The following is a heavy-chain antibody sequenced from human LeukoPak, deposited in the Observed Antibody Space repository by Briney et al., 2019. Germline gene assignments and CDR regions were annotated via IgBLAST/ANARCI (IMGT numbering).Heavy chain of an antibody. CDR3: ARVVQLERRVDY. J-gene: IGHJ4*02. D-gene: IGHD1-1*01. CDR2: ISSSSSSI. CDR1: GFTFSSYS. Sequence: GGSLRLSCAASGFTFSSYSMNWVRQAPGKGLEWVSSISSSSSSIYYADSVKGRFTISRDNAKNSLYLQMNSLRAEDTGVYYCARVVQLERRVDYWGQGTLVTVSS. V-gene: IGHV3-21*01.